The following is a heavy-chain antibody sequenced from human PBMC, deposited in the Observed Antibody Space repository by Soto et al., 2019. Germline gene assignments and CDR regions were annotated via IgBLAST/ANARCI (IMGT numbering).Heavy chain of an antibody. Sequence: QVQLVESGGGVVQPGRSLRLSCAASGFTFSSYGMHWVRQAPGKGLEWVAVTWYDGSNKYYADSVKGRFTISRDNSKNTLYLQMNSLRAEDTAVYYCAREGGENYGDYSPFDYWGQGTLVTVSS. D-gene: IGHD4-17*01. CDR1: GFTFSSYG. CDR2: TWYDGSNK. V-gene: IGHV3-33*01. J-gene: IGHJ4*02. CDR3: AREGGENYGDYSPFDY.